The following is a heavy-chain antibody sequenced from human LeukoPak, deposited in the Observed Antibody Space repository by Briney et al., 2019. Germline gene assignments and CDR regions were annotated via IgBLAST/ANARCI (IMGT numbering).Heavy chain of an antibody. Sequence: ASVKVSCKASGYTFTSYAMHWVRQAPGQRLEWMGWINAGNGNTKYSQKFQGRVTITRDTSASTAYMELSSLRSEDTAVYYCARGGDYSSYFDYWGQGTLVTVSS. CDR1: GYTFTSYA. V-gene: IGHV1-3*01. J-gene: IGHJ4*02. CDR3: ARGGDYSSYFDY. D-gene: IGHD4-11*01. CDR2: INAGNGNT.